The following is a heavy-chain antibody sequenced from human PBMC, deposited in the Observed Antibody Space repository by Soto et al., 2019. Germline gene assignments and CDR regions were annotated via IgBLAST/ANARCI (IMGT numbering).Heavy chain of an antibody. CDR2: ISYDGSNK. CDR1: GFTFSSYG. J-gene: IGHJ6*02. CDR3: AKARTQTHSYYYYGMDV. Sequence: GGSLRLSCAASGFTFSSYGMHWVRQAPGKGLEWVAVISYDGSNKYYADSVKGRFTISRDNSKNTLYLQMNSLRAEDTAVYYCAKARTQTHSYYYYGMDVWGQGTTVTVSS. V-gene: IGHV3-30*18. D-gene: IGHD1-7*01.